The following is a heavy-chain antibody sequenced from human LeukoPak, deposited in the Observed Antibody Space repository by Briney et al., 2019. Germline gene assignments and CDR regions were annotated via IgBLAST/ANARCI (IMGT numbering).Heavy chain of an antibody. V-gene: IGHV3-53*05. J-gene: IGHJ6*03. CDR2: IYSGDST. D-gene: IGHD5-12*01. CDR3: AKGGGYEAQYYYYYLDV. CDR1: GFTVSTNY. Sequence: GGSLRLSCAASGFTVSTNYMSWVRQAPGKGLEWVSVIYSGDSTYYADSVKGRFTVSRDNSKNTLYLQMKSLRAEDTAVYYCAKGGGYEAQYYYYYLDVWGKGTTVTISS.